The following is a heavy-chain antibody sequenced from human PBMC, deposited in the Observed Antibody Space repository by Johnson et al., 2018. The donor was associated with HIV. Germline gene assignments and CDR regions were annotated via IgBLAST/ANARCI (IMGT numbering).Heavy chain of an antibody. CDR1: GFTFSDYY. J-gene: IGHJ3*02. D-gene: IGHD4-17*01. V-gene: IGHV3-30*18. CDR3: AKDHDYGDAFDM. CDR2: ISFDGNNK. Sequence: QVQLVESGGGLVKPGGSLRLSCAASGFTFSDYYMSWIRQAPGKGLEWVAVISFDGNNKYYTDSVKGRFTISRDNSRNTLYLQLNSLRAEDTAVYYCAKDHDYGDAFDMWGQGTMVTVSS.